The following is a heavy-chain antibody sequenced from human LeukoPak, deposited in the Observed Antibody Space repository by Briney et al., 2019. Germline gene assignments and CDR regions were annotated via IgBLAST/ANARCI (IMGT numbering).Heavy chain of an antibody. V-gene: IGHV3-21*01. CDR1: GFTFTTYS. CDR3: ATNAVGSGWADLTDY. Sequence: PGGSLRLSCTASGFTFTTYSMNWLRQAPGKGLEWVSSIHSRSTYIYYADSVKGRFTISRDNAKNSLYLQMNSLRAEDTAVYYCATNAVGSGWADLTDYWGQGTLVTVSS. D-gene: IGHD6-19*01. CDR2: IHSRSTYI. J-gene: IGHJ4*02.